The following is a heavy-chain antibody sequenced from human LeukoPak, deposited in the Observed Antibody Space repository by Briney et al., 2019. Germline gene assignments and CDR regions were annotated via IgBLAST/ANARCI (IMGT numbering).Heavy chain of an antibody. Sequence: GGSLRLSCAASGFTFSSYAMHWVRQAPGKGLEWVAVVSYDGSNKYYADSVKGRFTISRDNSKNTLYLQMNSLRAEDTAVYYCAREGIDPNYYYYMDVWGKGTTVTVSS. CDR2: VSYDGSNK. CDR3: AREGIDPNYYYYMDV. CDR1: GFTFSSYA. V-gene: IGHV3-30*04. J-gene: IGHJ6*03.